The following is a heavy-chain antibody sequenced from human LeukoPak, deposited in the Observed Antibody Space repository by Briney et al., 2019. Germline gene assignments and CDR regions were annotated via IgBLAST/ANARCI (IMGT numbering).Heavy chain of an antibody. CDR1: GGSFSGYY. CDR2: INHSGST. D-gene: IGHD4-17*01. J-gene: IGHJ3*02. Sequence: SETLSLTCAVYGGSFSGYYWSWIRQPPGKGLEWIGEINHSGSTNYNLSLKSRVTISVDTSKNQFSLKLSSVTAADTAVYYCARVGGHDYGDYVPSNDAFDIWGQGTMVTVSS. CDR3: ARVGGHDYGDYVPSNDAFDI. V-gene: IGHV4-34*01.